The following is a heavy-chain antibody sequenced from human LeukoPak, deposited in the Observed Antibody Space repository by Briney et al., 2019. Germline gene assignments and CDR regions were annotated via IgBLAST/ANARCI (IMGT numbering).Heavy chain of an antibody. CDR1: GGSISSYY. Sequence: SETLSLTCTVSGGSISSYYWSWIRQPPGKGLEWIGEIYHSGSTNYNPSLKSRVTISVDKSKNQFSLKLSSVTAADTAVYYCARDGPDELAYCGGDCYHYYYYYMDVWGKGTTVTVSS. J-gene: IGHJ6*03. CDR3: ARDGPDELAYCGGDCYHYYYYYMDV. CDR2: IYHSGST. V-gene: IGHV4-59*12. D-gene: IGHD2-21*02.